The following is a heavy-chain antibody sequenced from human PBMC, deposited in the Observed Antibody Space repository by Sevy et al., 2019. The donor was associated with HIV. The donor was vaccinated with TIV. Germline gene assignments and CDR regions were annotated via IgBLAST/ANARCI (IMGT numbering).Heavy chain of an antibody. V-gene: IGHV3-23*01. CDR3: AKDLYCSSTSCSNDY. D-gene: IGHD2-2*01. CDR1: GFIFSNYA. Sequence: GGSLRLSCAASGFIFSNYAMSWVRQPPGQGLEWVSAISGSDSKTYYADSVKGRFTISRDNSKNMLYLQMNSLRAEDTAIYYSAKDLYCSSTSCSNDYWGQGSLVTVSS. CDR2: ISGSDSKT. J-gene: IGHJ4*02.